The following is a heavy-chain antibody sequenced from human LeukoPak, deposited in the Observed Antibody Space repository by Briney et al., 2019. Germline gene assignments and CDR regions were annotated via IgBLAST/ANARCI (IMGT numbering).Heavy chain of an antibody. CDR3: TRKGVSGSSLRQFSDY. CDR2: INWNGDRT. D-gene: IGHD2-15*01. J-gene: IGHJ4*02. CDR1: GFSFDDYG. Sequence: GGSLRLSCAASGFSFDDYGMSWVRQVPGKGLEWVTGINWNGDRTSYVDSVKGRFTISRDNAKNSLHLQMNSLRVEDTAFYYCTRKGVSGSSLRQFSDYWGQGTLVAVTS. V-gene: IGHV3-20*04.